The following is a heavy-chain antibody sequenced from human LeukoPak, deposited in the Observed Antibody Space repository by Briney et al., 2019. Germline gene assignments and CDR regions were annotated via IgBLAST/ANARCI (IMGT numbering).Heavy chain of an antibody. J-gene: IGHJ4*02. D-gene: IGHD3-22*01. V-gene: IGHV4-30-4*08. CDR2: IYYSGST. CDR3: ARVRYYYDSSGYYEKGYYFDY. CDR1: GDSSSSGNYF. Sequence: SETLSLTCTVSGDSSSSGNYFWNWIRQPPGKGLERIGYIYYSGSTYYNPSLKSRVSISVDTSKNQFSLKLSSVTAADTAVYFCARVRYYYDSSGYYEKGYYFDYWGQGTLVTVSS.